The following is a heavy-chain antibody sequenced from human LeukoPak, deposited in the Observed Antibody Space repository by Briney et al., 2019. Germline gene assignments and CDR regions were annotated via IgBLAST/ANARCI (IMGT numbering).Heavy chain of an antibody. CDR3: ARGSRYCSGGSCYYFDY. J-gene: IGHJ4*02. V-gene: IGHV1-2*02. Sequence: ASVKVSCKASGYTFTGYYMHWVRQAPGQGLEWMGWINPNSGGTNYAQKFQGRVTMTRDTSISTAYMELSRLRSDDTAVYYCARGSRYCSGGSCYYFDYWGQGTLVTVSS. CDR2: INPNSGGT. CDR1: GYTFTGYY. D-gene: IGHD2-15*01.